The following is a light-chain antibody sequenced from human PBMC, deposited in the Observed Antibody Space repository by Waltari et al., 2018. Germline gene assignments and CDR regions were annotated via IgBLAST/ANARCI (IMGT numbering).Light chain of an antibody. V-gene: IGKV2-24*01. CDR2: KVA. CDR1: QSLVHSDGNTY. CDR3: MQSTQFRT. Sequence: EIVMTQTPLSSPVTLGQPASIPCRSSQSLVHSDGNTYLSWLHHRPGQPPRLLIYKVANRGSGVPDRVSGSGAGTDFTLKISRVTAEDVGIYYCMQSTQFRTFGGGTRVEIK. J-gene: IGKJ4*01.